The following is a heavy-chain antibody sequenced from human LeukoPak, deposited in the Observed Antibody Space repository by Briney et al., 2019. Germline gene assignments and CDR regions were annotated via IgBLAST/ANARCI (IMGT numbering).Heavy chain of an antibody. Sequence: GRSLRLSGAASGFTFSSYSMNWVRQAPGKGLELVSFISSSSSYIYYADSVKGRFTISRDNAKNSLYLQMNSLRAEDTAVYYCARDTPPLVGATDYWGQGTLVTVSS. CDR3: ARDTPPLVGATDY. D-gene: IGHD1-26*01. J-gene: IGHJ4*02. CDR2: ISSSSSYI. CDR1: GFTFSSYS. V-gene: IGHV3-21*01.